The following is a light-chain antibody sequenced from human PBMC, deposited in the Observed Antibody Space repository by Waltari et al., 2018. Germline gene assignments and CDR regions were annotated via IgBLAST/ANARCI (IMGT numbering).Light chain of an antibody. CDR3: AAWDDSLNGHWV. CDR2: RSD. Sequence: QSVLTQPPSASGTPGQRVTISCSGSPSTIGRNLVNWYQQLPGKAPKLLIYRSDQRPSGVPDRFSGSKSGTSASLAISGLQSEDEADYYCAAWDDSLNGHWVFGGGTKVTVL. V-gene: IGLV1-44*01. J-gene: IGLJ3*02. CDR1: PSTIGRNL.